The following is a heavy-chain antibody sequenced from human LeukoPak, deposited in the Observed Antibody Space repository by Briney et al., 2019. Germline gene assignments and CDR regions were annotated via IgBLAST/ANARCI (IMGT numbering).Heavy chain of an antibody. D-gene: IGHD3-3*01. CDR2: IYSGGST. J-gene: IGHJ4*02. V-gene: IGHV3-66*01. CDR3: TTGYDFWSGYPELYFGY. Sequence: PGGSLRLSCAASGFTVSSNYMSWVRQAPGKGLEWVSGIYSGGSTYYADSVKGRFTISRDNSKNTLYLQMNSLRAEDTAVYYCTTGYDFWSGYPELYFGYWGQGTLVTVSS. CDR1: GFTVSSNY.